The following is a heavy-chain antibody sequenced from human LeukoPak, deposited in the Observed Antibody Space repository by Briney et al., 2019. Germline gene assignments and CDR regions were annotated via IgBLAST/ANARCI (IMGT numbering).Heavy chain of an antibody. J-gene: IGHJ4*02. Sequence: PGGSLRLSCAASGFTFSSYGMHWVRQAPGKGLEWVAVIWYDGSNKYYADSVKGRFTISRDNSKNTLYLQMNSLRAEDMAVYYCARSDTILKTTFDYWGQGTLVTVSS. V-gene: IGHV3-33*01. CDR3: ARSDTILKTTFDY. CDR1: GFTFSSYG. CDR2: IWYDGSNK. D-gene: IGHD2-21*01.